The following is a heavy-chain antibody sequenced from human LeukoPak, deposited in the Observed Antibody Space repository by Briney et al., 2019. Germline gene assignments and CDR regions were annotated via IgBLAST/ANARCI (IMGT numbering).Heavy chain of an antibody. D-gene: IGHD4-11*01. CDR2: ISSSSSYM. V-gene: IGHV3-21*01. Sequence: PGGSLRLSCAASGFTFSSYSMNWVRQAPGKGLEWVSSISSSSSYMYYADSVKGRFTISRDNAKNSLYLQMNSLRAEDTAVYYCARDRVTRPSDAFDIWGQGTMVTVSS. CDR1: GFTFSSYS. J-gene: IGHJ3*02. CDR3: ARDRVTRPSDAFDI.